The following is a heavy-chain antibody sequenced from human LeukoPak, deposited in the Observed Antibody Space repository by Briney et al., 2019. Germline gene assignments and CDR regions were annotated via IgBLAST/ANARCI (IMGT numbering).Heavy chain of an antibody. V-gene: IGHV3-23*01. D-gene: IGHD6-19*01. CDR2: ISGSGGST. J-gene: IGHJ4*02. CDR1: GFTFSSYA. Sequence: GGSLRLSCAASGFTFSSYAMSWVRQAPGKGLEWVSAISGSGGSTYYADSVKGRFTISRDNSKNTLYLQMNSLRAKDTAVYYCAKGSYSSGWYYFDYWGQGTLLTVSS. CDR3: AKGSYSSGWYYFDY.